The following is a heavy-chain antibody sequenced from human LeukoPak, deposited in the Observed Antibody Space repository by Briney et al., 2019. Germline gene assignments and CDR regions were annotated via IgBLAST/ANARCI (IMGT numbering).Heavy chain of an antibody. V-gene: IGHV4-59*08. Sequence: PSETLSLTCTVSGGSISSYYWSWVRQPPGKGLEWIGYIYYIGSTNYNPSLKSRVTISVDTSKNQFSLKLSSVTAADTAVYYCARSRGYSYGTTFLDYXXQGXLXTVSS. CDR2: IYYIGST. J-gene: IGHJ4*02. CDR3: ARSRGYSYGTTFLDY. D-gene: IGHD5-18*01. CDR1: GGSISSYY.